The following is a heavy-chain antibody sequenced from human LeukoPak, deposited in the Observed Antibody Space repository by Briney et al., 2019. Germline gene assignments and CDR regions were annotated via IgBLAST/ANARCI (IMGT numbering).Heavy chain of an antibody. J-gene: IGHJ4*02. CDR1: GFTFNSYA. V-gene: IGHV3-30*04. D-gene: IGHD5-12*01. CDR3: ARDQLAYSGYDTLFDY. CDR2: ISYDGSNK. Sequence: GGSLRLSCAASGFTFNSYAIHWVRQAPGEGLEWVAVISYDGSNKYYAESVKGRFTISRDNSKNTLYLQLNSLRPDDTAVYYCARDQLAYSGYDTLFDYWGQGTLVTVPS.